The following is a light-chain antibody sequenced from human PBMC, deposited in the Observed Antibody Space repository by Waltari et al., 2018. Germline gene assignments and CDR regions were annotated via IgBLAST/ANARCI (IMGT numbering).Light chain of an antibody. V-gene: IGKV3-11*01. Sequence: EIVLTQSPATLSLSPGERATLSCRASQNVSSYLAWYQQKPGQAPRLLIYDASNRATGMPARFSGRGAGTDFTLTISSLEPEDFAVYYCQQRSNWPGTFGQGTKVEIK. J-gene: IGKJ1*01. CDR1: QNVSSY. CDR2: DAS. CDR3: QQRSNWPGT.